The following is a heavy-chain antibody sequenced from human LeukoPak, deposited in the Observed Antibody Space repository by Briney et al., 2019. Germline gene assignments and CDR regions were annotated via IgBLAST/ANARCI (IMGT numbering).Heavy chain of an antibody. J-gene: IGHJ4*02. CDR2: IYPGDYET. CDR1: GYSFSNYW. D-gene: IGHD2-8*01. Sequence: GESLKISCEGSGYSFSNYWIGWVRQMPGKGLEWMGIIYPGDYETRYSPSFQGLVTISVDKSISTAYLQWSSLKASDTAMYYCAIPPGYCGNGCPFDHWGQGTLVTVSS. CDR3: AIPPGYCGNGCPFDH. V-gene: IGHV5-51*01.